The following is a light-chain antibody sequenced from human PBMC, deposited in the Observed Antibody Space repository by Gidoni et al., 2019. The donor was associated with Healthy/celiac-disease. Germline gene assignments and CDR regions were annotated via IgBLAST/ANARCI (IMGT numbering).Light chain of an antibody. Sequence: QSVLTQPPSASGTPGQRVTISLSGSSANIGSNTVNWYQQLPGTATKLLIYSNNQRPSGVPDRFSGSKSGTSASLAISGLQSEVEADYYCAAWDDSLNGVFGGGTKLTVL. CDR2: SNN. V-gene: IGLV1-44*01. CDR1: SANIGSNT. J-gene: IGLJ2*01. CDR3: AAWDDSLNGV.